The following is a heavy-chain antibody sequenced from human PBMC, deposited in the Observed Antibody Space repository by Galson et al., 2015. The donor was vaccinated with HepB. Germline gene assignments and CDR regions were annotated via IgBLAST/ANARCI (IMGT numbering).Heavy chain of an antibody. CDR2: ISSDGTTR. Sequence: SLRLSCAASGFTFSSYQMNWIRQAPGEGLEWVSYISSDGTTRYYADSVKGRFTISRDSAKNSLSLQMNSLRVEDTAVYYCARGAKEYFFDPWGQGTLVTVSS. CDR3: ARGAKEYFFDP. V-gene: IGHV3-48*03. D-gene: IGHD6-6*01. CDR1: GFTFSSYQ. J-gene: IGHJ5*02.